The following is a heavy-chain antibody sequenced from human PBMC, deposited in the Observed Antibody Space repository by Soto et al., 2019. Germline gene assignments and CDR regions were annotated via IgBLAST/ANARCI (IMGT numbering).Heavy chain of an antibody. CDR2: IKEDGSDK. Sequence: EVQLVESGGDLVQPGGSLRLSCVASGFTFNTYWMRWVRHAPGKGLEWVANIKEDGSDKYYVDSVKGRFTISRDNAKNVLYLQMNSLGAGDTAIYYCARFTRGSRGAYWGQGTLVTVSS. D-gene: IGHD1-26*01. V-gene: IGHV3-7*01. CDR3: ARFTRGSRGAY. CDR1: GFTFNTYW. J-gene: IGHJ1*01.